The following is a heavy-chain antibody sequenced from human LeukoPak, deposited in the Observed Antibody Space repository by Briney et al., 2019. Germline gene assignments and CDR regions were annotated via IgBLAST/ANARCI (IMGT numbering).Heavy chain of an antibody. CDR1: GYTFTGYY. J-gene: IGHJ3*02. CDR2: INPNRGGT. CDR3: ARGRLGSGSQYDAFDI. Sequence: GASVKVSCKASGYTFTGYYMHWVRQAPGQGLEWMGWINPNRGGTNYAQKFQGRVTMTRDTSISTAYMELSRLTSDDTAVFYCARGRLGSGSQYDAFDIWGQGTMVTVSS. V-gene: IGHV1-2*02. D-gene: IGHD3-10*01.